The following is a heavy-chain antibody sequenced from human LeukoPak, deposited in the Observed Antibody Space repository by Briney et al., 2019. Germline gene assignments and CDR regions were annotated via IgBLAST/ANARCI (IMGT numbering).Heavy chain of an antibody. Sequence: GGSLRLSCAASGFTFSSYGMHWVRQAPGKGLEGVAVISYDGSNKYYADSVKGRFTISRDNSKNTLYLQMNSLRAEDTAVYYCAKSRHCSGGSCYSGFGFDPWGQGTLVTVSS. J-gene: IGHJ5*02. D-gene: IGHD2-15*01. V-gene: IGHV3-30*18. CDR3: AKSRHCSGGSCYSGFGFDP. CDR1: GFTFSSYG. CDR2: ISYDGSNK.